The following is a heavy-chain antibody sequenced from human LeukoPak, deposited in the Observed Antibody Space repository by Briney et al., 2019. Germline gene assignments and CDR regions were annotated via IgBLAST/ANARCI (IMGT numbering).Heavy chain of an antibody. CDR3: ARGGSYSRGYYYGMDV. CDR1: GFIFSSYE. V-gene: IGHV3-48*03. CDR2: ISSSGRTI. J-gene: IGHJ6*02. Sequence: GGCLRLSCAASGFIFSSYEMDGVRQASGKGLDWVSYISSSGRTIYYVGSVKGRFTISRDNAKNSLYLQMNSLRAEDTAVYYCARGGSYSRGYYYGMDVWGQGTTVTVSS. D-gene: IGHD6-19*01.